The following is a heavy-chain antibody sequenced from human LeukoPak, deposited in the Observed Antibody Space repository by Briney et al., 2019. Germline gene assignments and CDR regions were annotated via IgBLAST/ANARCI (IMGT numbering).Heavy chain of an antibody. Sequence: ASVKVSCKASGYTFTSYYMHWVRQAPGQGLEWMGWINPNSGGTNYAQKFQGRVTMTRDTSISIAYMELSRLRSDDTAVYYCARGGSSWYEVYYYGMDVWGQGTTVTVSS. CDR1: GYTFTSYY. D-gene: IGHD6-13*01. V-gene: IGHV1-2*02. CDR3: ARGGSSWYEVYYYGMDV. J-gene: IGHJ6*02. CDR2: INPNSGGT.